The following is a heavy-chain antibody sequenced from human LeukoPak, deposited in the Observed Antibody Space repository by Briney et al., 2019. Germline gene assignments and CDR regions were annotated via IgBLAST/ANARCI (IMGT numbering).Heavy chain of an antibody. J-gene: IGHJ4*02. D-gene: IGHD2-15*01. CDR1: GGSISSYY. CDR3: AREVGYCSAGSCYSNGLDY. Sequence: SETLSLTCTVSGGSISSYYWSWIRQPPGKGLEWIGYICYSGSTNYNPSLKSRVTTSVDTSKNQFSLKLSSVTAADTAVYYCAREVGYCSAGSCYSNGLDYWGQGTLVTVSS. V-gene: IGHV4-59*01. CDR2: ICYSGST.